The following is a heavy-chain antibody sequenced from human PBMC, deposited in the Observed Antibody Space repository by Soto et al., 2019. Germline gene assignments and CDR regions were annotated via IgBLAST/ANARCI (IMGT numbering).Heavy chain of an antibody. J-gene: IGHJ6*02. Sequence: PSETLSLTCAAYGGSFSGYYWSWIRQPPGKGLEWIGEINHSGSTNYNPSLKSRVTLSVDTSKNQFSLKLSSVTAADTAVYYCARARITMVRGVIITKYYYGMDVWGQGTTVTVPS. CDR1: GGSFSGYY. V-gene: IGHV4-34*01. CDR3: ARARITMVRGVIITKYYYGMDV. D-gene: IGHD3-10*01. CDR2: INHSGST.